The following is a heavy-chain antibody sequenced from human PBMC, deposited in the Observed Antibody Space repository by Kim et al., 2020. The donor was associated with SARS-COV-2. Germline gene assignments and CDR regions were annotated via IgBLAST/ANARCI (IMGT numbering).Heavy chain of an antibody. J-gene: IGHJ4*01. Sequence: GGSLRLSCAASGFTFNNCWMSWVRQAPGKGLEWVANIKEDGSEKNYVDSVKGRFTISRDNAKKSLYLEMNSLRAEDTAVYYCAREGYYHGSGSYPDYWG. V-gene: IGHV3-7*01. CDR2: IKEDGSEK. CDR1: GFTFNNCW. D-gene: IGHD3-10*01. CDR3: AREGYYHGSGSYPDY.